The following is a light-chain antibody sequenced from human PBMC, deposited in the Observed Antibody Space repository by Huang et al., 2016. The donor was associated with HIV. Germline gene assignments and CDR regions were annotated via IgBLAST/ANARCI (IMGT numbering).Light chain of an antibody. Sequence: IMMTQSPTTLSVSPGDRATLSCRASHSVGSNLAWYQHKPGQAPRLLIYGASARATGIPSRFSGTGSVTEFTLTIRSVQSEDFALYYCQQYDNWPPLTFGGGTKVEIK. J-gene: IGKJ4*01. CDR2: GAS. CDR3: QQYDNWPPLT. V-gene: IGKV3-15*01. CDR1: HSVGSN.